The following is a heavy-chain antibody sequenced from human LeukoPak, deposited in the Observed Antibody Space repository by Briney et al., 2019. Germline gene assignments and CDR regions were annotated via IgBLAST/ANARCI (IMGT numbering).Heavy chain of an antibody. CDR3: AHGTMYQLDY. CDR2: ISGSGGST. Sequence: GGALRLSCAASGFTFSTYGMSWVRQAPGKGLEWVSSISGSGGSTYYADSVRGRFAISRDNSKNTLYLQMNSLRAEDTAIYYCAHGTMYQLDYWGQGTLVTVSS. V-gene: IGHV3-23*01. D-gene: IGHD2-2*01. CDR1: GFTFSTYG. J-gene: IGHJ4*02.